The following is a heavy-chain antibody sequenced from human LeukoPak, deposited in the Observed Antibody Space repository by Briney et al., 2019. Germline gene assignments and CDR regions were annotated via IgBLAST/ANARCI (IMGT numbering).Heavy chain of an antibody. CDR1: GGSISSYY. J-gene: IGHJ4*02. V-gene: IGHV4-59*01. CDR2: IYYSGST. D-gene: IGHD5-24*01. Sequence: SETLSLTCTVSGGSISSYYWSWIRQPPGKGLEWIGYIYYSGSTNYNPSLKSRVTVSVDTSKNQFSLKLSSVTAADTAVYYCARDSQLAYYFDYWGQGTLVTVSS. CDR3: ARDSQLAYYFDY.